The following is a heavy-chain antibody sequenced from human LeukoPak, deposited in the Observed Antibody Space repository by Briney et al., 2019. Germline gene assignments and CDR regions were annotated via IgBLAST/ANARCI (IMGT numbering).Heavy chain of an antibody. J-gene: IGHJ3*02. CDR3: AKDEGSSDAFDI. V-gene: IGHV3-23*01. CDR2: ISGSGGST. D-gene: IGHD1-26*01. CDR1: GFTFSSYS. Sequence: GGSLRLSCAASGFTFSSYSMNWVRQAPGKGLEWVSAISGSGGSTYYADSVKGRFTISRDNSKNTLYLQMNSLRAEDTAVYYCAKDEGSSDAFDIWGQGTMVTVSS.